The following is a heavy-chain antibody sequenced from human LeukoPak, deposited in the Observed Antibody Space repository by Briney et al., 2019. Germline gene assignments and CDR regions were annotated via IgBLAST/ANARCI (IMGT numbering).Heavy chain of an antibody. CDR3: ARSYGTYYYYYMDV. Sequence: SETLSLTCTVSGGSISSYYWSWIRQPAGKVLEWIGRIYTSGSTNYNPSLKSRVTMSVGTPKNQFSLKLSSVTAADTAVYYCARSYGTYYYYYMDVWGKGTTVTVSS. D-gene: IGHD5-18*01. CDR2: IYTSGST. CDR1: GGSISSYY. J-gene: IGHJ6*03. V-gene: IGHV4-4*07.